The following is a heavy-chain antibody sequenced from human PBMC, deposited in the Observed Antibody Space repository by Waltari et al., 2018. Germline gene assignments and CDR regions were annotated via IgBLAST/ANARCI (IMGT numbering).Heavy chain of an antibody. V-gene: IGHV1-69*01. CDR1: GGTFSSYA. CDR3: AREEGATTGFDGSGFDP. D-gene: IGHD5-12*01. J-gene: IGHJ5*02. Sequence: QVQLVQSGAEVKKPGSSVKVSCKASGGTFSSYAISWVRQAPGQGLEWMGGIIPIFGTANYAQKFQGRVTITADESTSTAYMELSSLRSEDTAVYNCAREEGATTGFDGSGFDPWGQGTLVTVSS. CDR2: IIPIFGTA.